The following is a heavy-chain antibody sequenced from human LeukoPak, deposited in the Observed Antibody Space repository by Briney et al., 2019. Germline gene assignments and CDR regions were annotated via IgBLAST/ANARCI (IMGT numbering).Heavy chain of an antibody. CDR3: AREGIRAGDILLYSNMDV. CDR2: ISYDGSNK. V-gene: IGHV3-30*03. D-gene: IGHD6-13*01. Sequence: GGSLRLSCAASGFTFSSYGMHWVRQAPGKGLEWVAVISYDGSNKYYADSVKGRFTISRDNAKNSLELQMNSLRAEDTAVYYCAREGIRAGDILLYSNMDVWGKGATVTVSS. CDR1: GFTFSSYG. J-gene: IGHJ6*03.